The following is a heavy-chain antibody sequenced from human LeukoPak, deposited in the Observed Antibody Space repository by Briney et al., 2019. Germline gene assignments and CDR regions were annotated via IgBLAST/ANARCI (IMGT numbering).Heavy chain of an antibody. J-gene: IGHJ4*02. CDR1: GYTFTGYY. D-gene: IGHD6-6*01. V-gene: IGHV1-2*02. Sequence: VASVKVSCKASGYTFTGYYMHWVRQAPGQGLEWMGWINPYSGGTNYAQKFQGRVTMTRDTSISTAYMELSRLRSDDTAVYYCARGIAARRGDYWGQGTLVTVSS. CDR2: INPYSGGT. CDR3: ARGIAARRGDY.